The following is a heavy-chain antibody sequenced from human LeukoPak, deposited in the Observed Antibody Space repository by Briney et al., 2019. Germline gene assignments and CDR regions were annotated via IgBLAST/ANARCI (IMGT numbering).Heavy chain of an antibody. Sequence: GESLKISCKGSGYSFTSYWISWVRQMPGKGLEWMGRIDPSDSYTNYSPSFQGHVTISADKSISTAYLQRSSLKASDTAMYYCARHWGYSGYDQLYFDYWGQGTLVTVSS. CDR1: GYSFTSYW. CDR3: ARHWGYSGYDQLYFDY. J-gene: IGHJ4*02. CDR2: IDPSDSYT. V-gene: IGHV5-10-1*01. D-gene: IGHD5-12*01.